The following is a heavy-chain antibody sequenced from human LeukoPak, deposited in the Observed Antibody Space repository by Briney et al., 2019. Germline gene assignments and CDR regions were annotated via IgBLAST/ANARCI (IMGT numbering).Heavy chain of an antibody. J-gene: IGHJ4*02. D-gene: IGHD1-26*01. CDR1: GGSISSGGYY. V-gene: IGHV4-31*03. CDR3: ASAPSGSYSDY. CDR2: IYYTGRT. Sequence: SETLSLTCTVSGGSISSGGYYWNWIRQHPGKGLEWIGFIYYTGRTDYNPSLKSRLTISVDTSKNQFSLKLSSVSAPDTAVYYCASAPSGSYSDYWGQGILVTVSS.